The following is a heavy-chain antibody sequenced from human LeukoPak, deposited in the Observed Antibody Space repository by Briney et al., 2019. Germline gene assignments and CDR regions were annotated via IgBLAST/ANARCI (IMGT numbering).Heavy chain of an antibody. CDR3: ACGVAAAGWLYFDY. V-gene: IGHV4-34*01. CDR2: IKPSGRT. D-gene: IGHD6-13*01. CDR1: GGSFNDYY. J-gene: IGHJ4*02. Sequence: SETLSLTCAVYGGSFNDYYWIWIRQPPGKGLEWIGEIKPSGRTNYNPSLKSRVTISVDTSKNQFSLELNSVTAADTAVYYCACGVAAAGWLYFDYWGQGSLVTVSS.